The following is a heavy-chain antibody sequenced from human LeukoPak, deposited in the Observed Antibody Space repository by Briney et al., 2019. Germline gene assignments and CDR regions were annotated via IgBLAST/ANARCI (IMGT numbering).Heavy chain of an antibody. J-gene: IGHJ6*03. D-gene: IGHD1-7*01. CDR3: ARGVKTYNWNWGGWRDYYYYYMDV. V-gene: IGHV4-34*01. CDR1: GGSFSGYS. CDR2: FSHSGFP. Sequence: SETLSLTCAIYGGSFSGYSWTWIRQPPGKGLEWIGEFSHSGFPVYNPSLGGRVTISIDAPKNQFSLKLNSVTAADTAVYYCARGVKTYNWNWGGWRDYYYYYMDVWGKGTTVTVSS.